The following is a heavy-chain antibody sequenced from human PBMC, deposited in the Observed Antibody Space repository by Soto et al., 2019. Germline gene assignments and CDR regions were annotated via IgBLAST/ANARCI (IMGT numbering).Heavy chain of an antibody. J-gene: IGHJ4*02. Sequence: RGSLRLSCAASGFSFCSYALICFRQAPCKWLEWVSTISGSDGKTFYADSVKGRFSISRDTSQNTLYLQMNSLRADDTAIYYCARWSYLDFWGQGTRVTVSS. D-gene: IGHD3-3*01. CDR1: GFSFCSYA. CDR3: ARWSYLDF. CDR2: ISGSDGKT. V-gene: IGHV3-23*01.